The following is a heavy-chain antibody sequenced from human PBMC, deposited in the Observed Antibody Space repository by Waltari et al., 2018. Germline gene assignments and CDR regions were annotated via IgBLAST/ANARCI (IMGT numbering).Heavy chain of an antibody. Sequence: EVQLVESGGGLVQPGGSLRLSCAASGFTFSSYWMHWVRQAPGKGLVWVSRINSDGSNTSYADSVKGRFTISRDNAKNTLYLQMNSLRAEDTAVYYCARGIAAAGTRETGFWGQGTLVTVSS. V-gene: IGHV3-74*01. CDR3: ARGIAAAGTRETGF. J-gene: IGHJ4*02. CDR1: GFTFSSYW. D-gene: IGHD6-13*01. CDR2: INSDGSNT.